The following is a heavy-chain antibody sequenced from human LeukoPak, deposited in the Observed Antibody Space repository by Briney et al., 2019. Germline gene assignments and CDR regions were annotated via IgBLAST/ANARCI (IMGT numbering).Heavy chain of an antibody. CDR1: GFTFSGYY. V-gene: IGHV3-11*01. CDR3: VRVRGSYAFDF. J-gene: IGHJ4*02. CDR2: ISQSGDTI. D-gene: IGHD1-26*01. Sequence: GGSLRLSCAASGFTFSGYYMSWFRQAPGKGLECISYISQSGDTIYYADSVKGRFTISRDNAKGSLYVQMNSLRAEDTAVYYCVRVRGSYAFDFWGQGTPVIVSS.